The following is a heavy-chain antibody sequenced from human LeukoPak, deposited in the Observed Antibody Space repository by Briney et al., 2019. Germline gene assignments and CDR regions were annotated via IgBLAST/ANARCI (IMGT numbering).Heavy chain of an antibody. V-gene: IGHV3-48*02. CDR2: ISGSSRVI. CDR1: GFTFRRYA. CDR3: ARDLDTSGYTFDY. J-gene: IGHJ4*02. D-gene: IGHD3-22*01. Sequence: GGSLRLSCAASGFTFRRYAMSWVRQAPGKGLVWVSYISGSSRVIYYADSVKGRFTISRDNAKNSLYLQMNSLGDEDTAVYYCARDLDTSGYTFDYWGQGTLVTVSS.